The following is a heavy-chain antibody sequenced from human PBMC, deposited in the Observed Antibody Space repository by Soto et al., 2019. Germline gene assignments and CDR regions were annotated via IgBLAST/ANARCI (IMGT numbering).Heavy chain of an antibody. D-gene: IGHD1-7*01. CDR2: IIPIFGTA. CDR1: GGTFSSYA. Sequence: SVKVSCKASGGTFSSYAISWVRQAPGQGLEWMGGIIPIFGTANYAKKFQGRVTITADESTSPAYMELSSLRSEDTAVYYCARWDFSSTRGVHSNLELGFDPWGKGTLVTVSS. CDR3: ARWDFSSTRGVHSNLELGFDP. J-gene: IGHJ5*02. V-gene: IGHV1-69*13.